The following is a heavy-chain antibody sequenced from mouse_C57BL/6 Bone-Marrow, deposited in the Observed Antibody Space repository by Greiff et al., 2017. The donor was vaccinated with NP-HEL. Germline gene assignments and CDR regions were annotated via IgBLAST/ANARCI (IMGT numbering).Heavy chain of an antibody. D-gene: IGHD1-1*01. J-gene: IGHJ3*01. Sequence: VQLQQSVAELVRPGASVKLSCTASGFNIKNTYMHWVKQRPEQGLEWIGRIDPANGNTKYAPKFQGKATIPADTSSTTAYLQLSSLTSEDTAIYYGARGYDGSTAWFAYWGQGTLVTVSA. CDR1: GFNIKNTY. CDR2: IDPANGNT. CDR3: ARGYDGSTAWFAY. V-gene: IGHV14-3*01.